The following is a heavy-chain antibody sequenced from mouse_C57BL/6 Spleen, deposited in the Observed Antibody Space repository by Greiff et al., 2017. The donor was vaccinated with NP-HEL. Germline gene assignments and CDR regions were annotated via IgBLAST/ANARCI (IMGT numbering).Heavy chain of an antibody. CDR3: AREWDVRYFDY. V-gene: IGHV5-4*01. J-gene: IGHJ2*01. CDR1: GFTFSSYA. CDR2: ISDGGSYT. Sequence: EVKLVESGGGLVKPGGSLKLSCAASGFTFSSYAMSWVRQTPEKRLEWVATISDGGSYTYYPDNVKGRFTISRDNAKNNLYLQMSHLKSEDTAMYYCAREWDVRYFDYWGQGTTLTVSS. D-gene: IGHD4-1*01.